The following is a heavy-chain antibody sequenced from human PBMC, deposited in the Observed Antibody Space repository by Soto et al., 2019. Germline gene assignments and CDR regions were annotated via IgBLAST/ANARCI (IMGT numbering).Heavy chain of an antibody. CDR3: AGAHFLLTEEQCCFDH. Sequence: PGGSLRLSCAATGFTFDDYAMHWVRQAPGKGLEWVSGISWNSGSIDYADSVKGRCTISRDNAKNFLYLQTNSLRNEDTALYYFAGAHFLLTEEQCCFDHWGQGTLVTVSS. V-gene: IGHV3-9*01. J-gene: IGHJ4*01. CDR1: GFTFDDYA. D-gene: IGHD2-15*01. CDR2: ISWNSGSI.